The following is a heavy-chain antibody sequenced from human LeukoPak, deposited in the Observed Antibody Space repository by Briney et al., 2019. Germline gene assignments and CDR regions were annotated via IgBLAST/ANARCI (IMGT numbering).Heavy chain of an antibody. Sequence: PGGSLRLSCAASGFTFSSYAMSWVRQAPGKGLEWVSAISGSGGRTYYAASVKGRFTISRDNSKNTLYLQMNSLRAEDTAVYSCANTIRGSSSSPVSNWGQGTLVTVSS. CDR1: GFTFSSYA. J-gene: IGHJ4*02. D-gene: IGHD6-13*01. CDR3: ANTIRGSSSSPVSN. CDR2: ISGSGGRT. V-gene: IGHV3-23*01.